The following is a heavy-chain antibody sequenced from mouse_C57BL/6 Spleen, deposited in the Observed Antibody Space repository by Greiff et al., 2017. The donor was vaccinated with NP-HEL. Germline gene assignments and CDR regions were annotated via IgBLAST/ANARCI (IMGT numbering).Heavy chain of an antibody. CDR2: IHPNSGST. J-gene: IGHJ2*01. CDR3: ARQGYSNSYVGGVYFDY. D-gene: IGHD2-5*01. CDR1: GYTFTSYW. V-gene: IGHV1-64*01. Sequence: QVQLQQPGAELVKPGASVKLSCKASGYTFTSYWMHWVKQRPGQGLEWIGMIHPNSGSTNYNEKVKSKATLTVDKSSSTAYMQLSSLTSEDSAVYYCARQGYSNSYVGGVYFDYWGQGTTLTVSS.